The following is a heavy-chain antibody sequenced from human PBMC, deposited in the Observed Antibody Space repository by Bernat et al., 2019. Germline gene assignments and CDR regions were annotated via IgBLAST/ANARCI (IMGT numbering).Heavy chain of an antibody. CDR1: GGSISSGGYY. V-gene: IGHV4-31*03. CDR2: IYYSGST. J-gene: IGHJ6*02. D-gene: IGHD3-10*01. Sequence: QVQLQESGPGLVKPSQTLSLTCTVSGGSISSGGYYWSWIRQHPGKGLEWIGYIYYSGSTYYNPSLKSRVTISVDTSKNQFSMKLSSVTAADTAVYYCARDNVASGSYYAVYGMDVWGQGTTVTVSS. CDR3: ARDNVASGSYYAVYGMDV.